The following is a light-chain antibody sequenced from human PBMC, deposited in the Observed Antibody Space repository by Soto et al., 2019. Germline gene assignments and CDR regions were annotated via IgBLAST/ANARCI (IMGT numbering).Light chain of an antibody. CDR1: QGVSSW. J-gene: IGKJ5*01. CDR3: QQANSFPIA. Sequence: EIVLTQSPATLSLSPGERATLSCRASQGVSSWLAWYQQKPGQAPRLLIYAASNMDTGVPARFSGSGSGTDFTLTISSLQPEDFATYYCQQANSFPIAFGQGTRL. CDR2: AAS. V-gene: IGKV3D-11*01.